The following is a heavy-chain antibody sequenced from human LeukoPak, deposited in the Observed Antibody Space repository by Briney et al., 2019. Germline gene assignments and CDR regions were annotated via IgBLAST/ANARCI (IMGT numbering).Heavy chain of an antibody. V-gene: IGHV3-7*01. D-gene: IGHD3-3*01. Sequence: GGSLRLSCAASGFTFSGHWMSWVRQAPGKGLEWVANIKEDGSEKYYVDPVKGRFTISRGNAKNSMDLQMNSLRAEDTAVYYCARATYYDFWSGYYLDSWGQGTLVTVSS. CDR3: ARATYYDFWSGYYLDS. J-gene: IGHJ4*02. CDR1: GFTFSGHW. CDR2: IKEDGSEK.